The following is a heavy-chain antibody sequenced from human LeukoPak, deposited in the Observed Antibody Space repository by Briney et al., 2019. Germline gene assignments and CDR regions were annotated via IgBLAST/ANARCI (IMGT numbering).Heavy chain of an antibody. Sequence: SQTLSLTCTVSGGSISSGSYYWSWIRQPAGKGLEWIGRIYTSGSTNYNPSLKSRVNISLNTSKNHFSLKLSSVTAAETAVNYCAREGGIQLWLDNVYYWGQETLVTVSS. CDR1: GGSISSGSYY. V-gene: IGHV4-61*02. CDR3: AREGGIQLWLDNVYY. D-gene: IGHD5-18*01. J-gene: IGHJ4*02. CDR2: IYTSGST.